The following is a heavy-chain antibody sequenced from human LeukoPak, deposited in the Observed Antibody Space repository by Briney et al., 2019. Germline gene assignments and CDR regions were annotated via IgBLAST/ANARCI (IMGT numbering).Heavy chain of an antibody. V-gene: IGHV4-59*03. CDR2: IRYNGGS. J-gene: IGHJ4*02. CDR1: AGSITNYF. CDR3: AGGELAGTGY. Sequence: SETLSLTCTVSAGSITNYFWTWVRHCPGTGLEWIGYIRYNGGSDSNPSLKSRVTISLDTWNNQFSLRLTSVTAEDTAVYYCAGGELAGTGYWGQGTLVTVSS. D-gene: IGHD6-19*01.